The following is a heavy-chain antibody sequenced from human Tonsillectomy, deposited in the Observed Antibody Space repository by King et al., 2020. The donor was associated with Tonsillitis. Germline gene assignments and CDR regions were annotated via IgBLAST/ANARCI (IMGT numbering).Heavy chain of an antibody. Sequence: VQLVESGGGVVQPGRSLRLSCAASGFTFTTFAIHWVRQAPGRGLEWVSVISHDGSNRFYGDSVKGRFTMSRDNSKSTLYLQMNSLRADDTAVYYCARAMFLNDDGGKSIYHHGMDIWGRGTTVTVS. V-gene: IGHV3-30*04. CDR3: ARAMFLNDDGGKSIYHHGMDI. CDR2: ISHDGSNR. D-gene: IGHD4-23*01. CDR1: GFTFTTFA. J-gene: IGHJ6*02.